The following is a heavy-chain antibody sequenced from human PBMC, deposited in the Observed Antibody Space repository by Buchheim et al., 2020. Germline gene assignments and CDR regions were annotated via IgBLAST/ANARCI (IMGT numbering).Heavy chain of an antibody. J-gene: IGHJ2*01. CDR1: GFTFSSYS. CDR2: ISSSSSYI. Sequence: EVQLVESGGGLVKPGGSLRLSCAASGFTFSSYSMNWVRQAPGKGLEWVSSISSSSSYIYYADSVKGRFTISRDNAKNSLYLQMNSLRAEDTAVYYCARDHTGRQQLVYDWYFDLWGRGTL. D-gene: IGHD6-13*01. CDR3: ARDHTGRQQLVYDWYFDL. V-gene: IGHV3-21*01.